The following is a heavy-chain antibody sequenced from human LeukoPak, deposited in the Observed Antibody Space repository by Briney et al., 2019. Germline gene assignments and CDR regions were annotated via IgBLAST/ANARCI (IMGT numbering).Heavy chain of an antibody. CDR2: IYYSGST. CDR1: GYSISSGYY. CDR3: ARLTLRRDIVVVWWFDP. Sequence: SETLSLTCAVSGYSISSGYYWGWIRQPPGKGLEWIGSIYYSGSTYYNPSLKSRVTISVDTSKNQFSLKLSSVTAADTAVYYCARLTLRRDIVVVWWFDPWGQGTLVAVSS. J-gene: IGHJ5*02. V-gene: IGHV4-38-2*01. D-gene: IGHD2-2*01.